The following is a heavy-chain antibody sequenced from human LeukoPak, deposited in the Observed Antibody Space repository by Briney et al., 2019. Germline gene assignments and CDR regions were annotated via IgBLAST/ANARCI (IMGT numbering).Heavy chain of an antibody. CDR2: IIPIFSTA. Sequence: SVKVSCKASGGTFSSYAISWVRQAPGQGLEWMGRIIPIFSTANYAQKFQGRVTITTDESTSTAYMELSSLRSEDTAVYYCARDGYYGSGSYYDYWGQGTLVTVSS. CDR3: ARDGYYGSGSYYDY. J-gene: IGHJ4*02. V-gene: IGHV1-69*05. D-gene: IGHD3-10*01. CDR1: GGTFSSYA.